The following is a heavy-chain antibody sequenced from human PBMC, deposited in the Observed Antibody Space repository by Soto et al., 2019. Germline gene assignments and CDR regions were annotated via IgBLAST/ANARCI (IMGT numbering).Heavy chain of an antibody. Sequence: QVQLVESGGGVVQPGKSLRLSCAGSGFTFSSYGMDWVRQAPGKGLEWVAFISYDGSNKYYADSVKGRFTISRDNSKNTLYLQMSSQRADDTAVYYCAKDRMGAGVRGYFDYWGQGTLVTVSS. CDR1: GFTFSSYG. V-gene: IGHV3-30*18. D-gene: IGHD3-10*01. CDR3: AKDRMGAGVRGYFDY. CDR2: ISYDGSNK. J-gene: IGHJ4*02.